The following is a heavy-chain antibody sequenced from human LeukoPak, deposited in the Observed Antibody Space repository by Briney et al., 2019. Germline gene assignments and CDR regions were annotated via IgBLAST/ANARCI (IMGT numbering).Heavy chain of an antibody. D-gene: IGHD6-19*01. CDR2: ISSRSSTI. CDR3: ARGAIAGRGDNWFWFDP. Sequence: GGSLRLSCAASGFTFNSYEMNWVRQAPGKGLEWVSYISSRSSTIYYADSVKGRFAISRDNAKNSLYLQMNSLRDEDTAVYYCARGAIAGRGDNWFWFDPWGQGTLVTVSS. CDR1: GFTFNSYE. V-gene: IGHV3-48*02. J-gene: IGHJ5*02.